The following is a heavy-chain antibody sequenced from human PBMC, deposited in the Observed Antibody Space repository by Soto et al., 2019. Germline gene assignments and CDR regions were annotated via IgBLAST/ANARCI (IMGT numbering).Heavy chain of an antibody. J-gene: IGHJ6*02. CDR1: GDSISRRNW. D-gene: IGHD2-21*02. CDR2: IHHSGGT. V-gene: IGHV4-4*02. Sequence: QVQLQESGPGLVKPSGTLSLSCAVSGDSISRRNWWSWVRQSPGQGLEWIGEIHHSGGTNYNLSLKSRVTISIDKSKNHSSLSLTSVTAADTAVYYCARATAVADAIVYGVDVWGQGTAVNVSS. CDR3: ARATAVADAIVYGVDV.